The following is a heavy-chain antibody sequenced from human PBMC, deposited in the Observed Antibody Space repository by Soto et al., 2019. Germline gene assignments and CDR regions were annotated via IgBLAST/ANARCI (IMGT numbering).Heavy chain of an antibody. CDR3: ARDFPTRFGVVRDDAFDI. CDR1: GGTFSSYT. V-gene: IGHV1-69*04. CDR2: TIPILGIA. D-gene: IGHD3-3*01. J-gene: IGHJ3*02. Sequence: GASVKVSCKASGGTFSSYTISWVRQAPGQGLEWMGRTIPILGIANYAQKFQGRVTITADKSTSTAYMELSSLRSEDTAVYYCARDFPTRFGVVRDDAFDIWGQGTMVTVSS.